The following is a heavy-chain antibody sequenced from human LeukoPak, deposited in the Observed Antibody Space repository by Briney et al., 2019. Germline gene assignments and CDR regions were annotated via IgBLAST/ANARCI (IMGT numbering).Heavy chain of an antibody. D-gene: IGHD6-13*01. CDR3: ARMRGYSSSFKVYYYYYMDV. J-gene: IGHJ6*03. V-gene: IGHV4-39*07. Sequence: SETLSLTCTVSGGSISSSSYYWGWIRQPPGKGLEWIGSIYYSGSTYYNPSLKSRVTISVDTSKNQFSLKLSSVAAVDTAVYYCARMRGYSSSFKVYYYYYMDVWGKGTTVTVSS. CDR2: IYYSGST. CDR1: GGSISSSSYY.